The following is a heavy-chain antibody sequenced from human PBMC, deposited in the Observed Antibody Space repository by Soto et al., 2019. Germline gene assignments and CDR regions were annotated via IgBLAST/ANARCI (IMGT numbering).Heavy chain of an antibody. D-gene: IGHD2-8*01. Sequence: QVQLVQSGPEVKKPGASVKVSCKASGYTFTNYGFNWVRQAPGQGLEWMGWISAYNGHTKYSQIFQARVIMTTDTTTNTAYMDLRSLTSDDTAVYSCAREGAGTNPLGYWGQGTLVTVSS. J-gene: IGHJ4*02. V-gene: IGHV1-18*01. CDR1: GYTFTNYG. CDR2: ISAYNGHT. CDR3: AREGAGTNPLGY.